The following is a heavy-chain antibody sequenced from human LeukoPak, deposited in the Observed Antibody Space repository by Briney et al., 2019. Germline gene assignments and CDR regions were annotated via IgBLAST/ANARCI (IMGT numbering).Heavy chain of an antibody. CDR1: GFTFTSYA. CDR2: ITGDGINK. J-gene: IGHJ3*02. D-gene: IGHD3-16*02. V-gene: IGHV3-30*04. Sequence: GGSLRLSCAASGFTFTSYAMHWVRQAPGKGLEWVAIITGDGINKHYADPVKGRFTISRDNAKNTLYLQMNSLRAEDTAVYYCARDPGYVWGSYRRGDAFDIWGQGTMVTVSS. CDR3: ARDPGYVWGSYRRGDAFDI.